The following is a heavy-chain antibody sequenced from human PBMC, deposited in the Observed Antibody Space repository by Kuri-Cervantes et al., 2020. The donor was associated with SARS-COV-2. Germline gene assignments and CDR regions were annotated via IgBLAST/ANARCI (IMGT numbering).Heavy chain of an antibody. CDR3: ATRYGHSFAYGY. J-gene: IGHJ4*02. Sequence: GGSLRLSCMGSGYIFTSYWIGWVGQLPGKGREWMGRIDPSDSETNSSPSCEGHVTMSADKSINPAYLQWSSLKASDTAMYYCATRYGHSFAYGYWGQGSLVTVSS. V-gene: IGHV5-10-1*01. CDR2: IDPSDSET. CDR1: GYIFTSYW. D-gene: IGHD3-16*01.